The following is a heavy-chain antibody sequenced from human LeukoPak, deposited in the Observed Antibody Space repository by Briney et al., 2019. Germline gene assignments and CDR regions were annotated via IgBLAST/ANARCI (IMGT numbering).Heavy chain of an antibody. V-gene: IGHV3-21*01. D-gene: IGHD3-22*01. CDR2: ISSSSSYI. J-gene: IGHJ6*03. Sequence: PGGSLRLSCAAPGFTFSSYSMNWVRQAPGKGLEWVSSISSSSSYIYYADSVKGRFTISRDNSKNTLYLQMNSLRAEDTAVYYCAKDGGGYYPYYYYYMDVWGKGTTVTISS. CDR3: AKDGGGYYPYYYYYMDV. CDR1: GFTFSSYS.